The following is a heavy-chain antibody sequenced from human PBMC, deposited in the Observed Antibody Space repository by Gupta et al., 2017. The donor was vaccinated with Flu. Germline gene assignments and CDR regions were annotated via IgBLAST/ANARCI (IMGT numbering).Heavy chain of an antibody. Sequence: VRLVESGGGVVQSGRSLRLSCATSGFSFNRPDIHWVGEAPGKGREWVATVSHDGSAEYDGDSVRGRFTISRDSSRNTVHLQMVGRRVEDTAVYFCARFTDCSGGTCFDSLVAWGQGTPVSVSS. D-gene: IGHD6-19*01. CDR3: ARFTDCSGGTCFDSLVA. CDR2: VSHDGSAE. J-gene: IGHJ5*02. V-gene: IGHV3-33*03. CDR1: GFSFNRPD.